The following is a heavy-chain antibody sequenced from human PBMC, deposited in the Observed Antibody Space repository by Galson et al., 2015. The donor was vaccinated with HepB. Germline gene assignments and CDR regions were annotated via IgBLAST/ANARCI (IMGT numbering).Heavy chain of an antibody. CDR1: GFIFRHHA. J-gene: IGHJ5*02. Sequence: SLRLSCAGSGFIFRHHAMAWIRQAPGKGPEWVSGINGRGSTRSYSDAVKGRFSISRDNSKDTVFLQMDNLRPEDTAVYYCVKEGAWFGGDWFDPWGQGALVTVS. V-gene: IGHV3-23*01. D-gene: IGHD3-16*01. CDR2: INGRGSTR. CDR3: VKEGAWFGGDWFDP.